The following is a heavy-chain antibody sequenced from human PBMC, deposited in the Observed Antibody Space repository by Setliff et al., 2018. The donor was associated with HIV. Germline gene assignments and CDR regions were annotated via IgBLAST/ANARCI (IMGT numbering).Heavy chain of an antibody. Sequence: GGSLRLSCATSGFTFSGHWMTWVRQAPGKGLEWVSSISSSSSYIYYADSVKGRFTISRDNAKNSLYLQMNSLRAEDTAVYYCARDGDYDFWSGSAGPDYWGQGTLVTVSS. CDR3: ARDGDYDFWSGSAGPDY. D-gene: IGHD3-3*01. CDR2: ISSSSSYI. V-gene: IGHV3-21*01. J-gene: IGHJ4*02. CDR1: GFTFSGHW.